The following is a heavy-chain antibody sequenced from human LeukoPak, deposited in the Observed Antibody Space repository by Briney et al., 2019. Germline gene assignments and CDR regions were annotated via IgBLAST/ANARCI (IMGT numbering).Heavy chain of an antibody. CDR3: AARDSNGWYWDY. CDR1: GFTFNRYA. V-gene: IGHV3-23*01. Sequence: GGPLRLPCAASGFTFNRYAMIWVRQAPGKGLEWVSDISGGGVGTFYADAVKGRFPIYRDNPKNTLFVKMNTVRAGDTAVYYCAARDSNGWYWDYWGQGTMVTVSS. D-gene: IGHD6-19*01. J-gene: IGHJ4*02. CDR2: ISGGGVGT.